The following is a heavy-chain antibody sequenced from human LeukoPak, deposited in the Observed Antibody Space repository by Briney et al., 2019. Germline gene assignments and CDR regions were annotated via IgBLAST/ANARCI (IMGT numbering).Heavy chain of an antibody. CDR3: ARDVTIFGVVTRLED. V-gene: IGHV1-46*01. D-gene: IGHD3-3*01. J-gene: IGHJ4*02. CDR1: GYTFTSYY. Sequence: ASVKVSCKASGYTFTSYYMHWVRRAPGQGLEWMGIINPSGGSTSYAQKFQGRVTMTRDTSTSTVYMELSSLRSEDTAVYYCARDVTIFGVVTRLEDWGQGTLVTVSS. CDR2: INPSGGST.